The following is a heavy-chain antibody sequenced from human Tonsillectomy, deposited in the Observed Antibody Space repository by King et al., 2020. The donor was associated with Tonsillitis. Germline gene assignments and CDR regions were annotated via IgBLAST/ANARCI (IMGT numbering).Heavy chain of an antibody. CDR1: GYTFTSYG. J-gene: IGHJ4*02. Sequence: QVQLVESGAEVKKPGASVKVSCKASGYTFTSYGISWVRQAPGQGLEWMGWISAYNGNTNYAQKLQGRVTMTTDTSTSTAYMELRSLGSDDTAVYYCARDSPSIAAAGGSFDYWGQGTLVTVSS. CDR3: ARDSPSIAAAGGSFDY. V-gene: IGHV1-18*01. D-gene: IGHD6-13*01. CDR2: ISAYNGNT.